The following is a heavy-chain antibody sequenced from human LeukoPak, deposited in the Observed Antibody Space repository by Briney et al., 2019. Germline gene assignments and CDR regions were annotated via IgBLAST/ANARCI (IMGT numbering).Heavy chain of an antibody. CDR1: GFTFSSYG. D-gene: IGHD6-13*01. CDR3: ARDRIAAAGTLKNWFDP. J-gene: IGHJ5*02. CDR2: IWYDGSNK. Sequence: GGSLRLSCAASGFTFSSYGMHWVRQAPGKGLEGVAVIWYDGSNKYYADSVKARFTISRDNSKNTLYLQMNSLRAEDTAVYYCARDRIAAAGTLKNWFDPWGQGTLVTVSS. V-gene: IGHV3-33*01.